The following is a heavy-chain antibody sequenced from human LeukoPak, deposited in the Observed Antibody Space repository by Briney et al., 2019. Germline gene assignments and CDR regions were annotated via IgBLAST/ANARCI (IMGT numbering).Heavy chain of an antibody. D-gene: IGHD6-13*01. J-gene: IGHJ5*02. CDR3: ARKRGWSSSSGVNWFAP. CDR2: IYTSGST. Sequence: SETLSLTCTVSGGSISSGSYYWSWIRQPAGKGLEWIGRIYTSGSTNYNPSLKSRVTISVDTSKNQFSLKLSSVTAADPAVYYCARKRGWSSSSGVNWFAPWGQGPLVTVPS. V-gene: IGHV4-61*02. CDR1: GGSISSGSYY.